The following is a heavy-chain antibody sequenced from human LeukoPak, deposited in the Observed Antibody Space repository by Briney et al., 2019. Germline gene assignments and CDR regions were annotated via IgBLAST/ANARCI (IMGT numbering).Heavy chain of an antibody. CDR3: AKDTDGAAAGTTWGH. CDR2: ISSTSAYI. V-gene: IGHV3-21*04. J-gene: IGHJ4*02. CDR1: GFALKSYS. Sequence: GGSLRLSCAGSGFALKSYSLSWVRQAPGKGLEWVSSISSTSAYIYYADSVKGRFTISRDNAKNSLYLQMNSLRAEDTALYYCAKDTDGAAAGTTWGHWGQGTLVTVSS. D-gene: IGHD6-13*01.